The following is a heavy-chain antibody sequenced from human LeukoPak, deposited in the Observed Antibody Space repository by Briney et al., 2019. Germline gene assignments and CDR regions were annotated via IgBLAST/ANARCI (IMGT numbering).Heavy chain of an antibody. J-gene: IGHJ4*02. CDR3: ARSPHILTGENFDF. V-gene: IGHV6-1*01. D-gene: IGHD3-9*01. Sequence: SQTLSLTCAISGDSVSSNSAAWNWIRQSPSRGLEWLGRTYYRSKWYNDYAVSVKSRITINPDTSKNQFSLQLNSVTPEDTAVFYCARSPHILTGENFDFWGQGTLVTVSS. CDR2: TYYRSKWYN. CDR1: GDSVSSNSAA.